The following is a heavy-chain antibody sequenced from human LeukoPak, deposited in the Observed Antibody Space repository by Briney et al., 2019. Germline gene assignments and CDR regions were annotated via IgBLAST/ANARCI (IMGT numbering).Heavy chain of an antibody. Sequence: ASAKVSCEASGYTFTGYYMHWVRQAPGQGLEWMGWINPNSGGTNYAQKFQGRVTMTRDTSISTAYMALSRLRSDDTTVYYCARDQLELTSYYYYYYMDGWGKGTTVTVSS. V-gene: IGHV1-2*02. CDR3: ARDQLELTSYYYYYYMDG. CDR1: GYTFTGYY. D-gene: IGHD1-7*01. J-gene: IGHJ6*03. CDR2: INPNSGGT.